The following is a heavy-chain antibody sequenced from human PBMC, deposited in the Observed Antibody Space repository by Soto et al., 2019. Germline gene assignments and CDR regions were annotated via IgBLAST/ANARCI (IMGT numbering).Heavy chain of an antibody. CDR3: VRESTPTRWFDP. V-gene: IGHV1-46*01. CDR2: ISPSGGRT. CDR1: GSTISIDA. Sequence: VKGSFKPSGSTISIDASNSVRNNPGQGLEWMGGISPSGGRTSYAQNFQGRVTMTRDTSTSTVYMELSSLRSEETAVYYCVRESTPTRWFDPWGQGTLVTVSS. J-gene: IGHJ5*02. D-gene: IGHD2-2*01.